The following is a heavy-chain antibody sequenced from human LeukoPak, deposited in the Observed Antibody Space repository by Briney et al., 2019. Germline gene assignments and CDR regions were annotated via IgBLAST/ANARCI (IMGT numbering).Heavy chain of an antibody. CDR2: IHHNGNRFESAST. CDR1: GSSISNNGY. J-gene: IGHJ1*01. Sequence: PAETLSLTCGVCGSSISNNGYRGWIRQSPGKGPEWVGRIHHNGNRFESASTHYNPSLRSRVTVSADPSKNHFSLTLTSVTAADTAVYFCARNASSGFFTDWSQGTLVIVS. CDR3: ARNASSGFFTD. D-gene: IGHD6-25*01. V-gene: IGHV4-38-2*01.